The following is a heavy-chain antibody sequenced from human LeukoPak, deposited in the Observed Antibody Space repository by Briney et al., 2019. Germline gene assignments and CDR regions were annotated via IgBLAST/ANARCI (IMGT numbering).Heavy chain of an antibody. V-gene: IGHV1-2*02. J-gene: IGHJ3*02. CDR2: INPNSGGT. CDR3: ARGDGSGSPTGI. D-gene: IGHD3-10*01. CDR1: GFTFTAYH. Sequence: GASVKVSCKASGFTFTAYHMHWVRQAPGQGLEWMGWINPNSGGTNYAQKFQGRVTMTRDTSISTAYMELSRLRSDDTAVYYCARGDGSGSPTGIWGQGTMVTVSS.